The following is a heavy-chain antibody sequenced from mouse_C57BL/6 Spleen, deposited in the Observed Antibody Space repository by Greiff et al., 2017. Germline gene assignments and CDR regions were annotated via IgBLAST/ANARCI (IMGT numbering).Heavy chain of an antibody. D-gene: IGHD2-12*01. J-gene: IGHJ3*01. CDR3: AREVMPSTIEGMDWFAY. CDR1: GYTFTDYY. Sequence: QVQLQQSGAELVRPGASVKLSCKASGYTFTDYYINWVKQRPGQGLEWIARIYPGSGNTYYNEKFKGKATLTAEKSSSTAYMQLSSLTSEDSAVYFCAREVMPSTIEGMDWFAYWGQGTLVTVSA. V-gene: IGHV1-76*01. CDR2: IYPGSGNT.